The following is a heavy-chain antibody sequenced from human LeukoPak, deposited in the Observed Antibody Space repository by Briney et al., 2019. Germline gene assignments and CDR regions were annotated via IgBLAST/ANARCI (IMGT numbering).Heavy chain of an antibody. Sequence: PGGSLRLSCAASGFTFSSSAMSWVRQAPGKGLEWVSTISGSGSRAYYADSVKGRFTISRDNSKNTLYLQMNSLRAEDTAVYYCAKALGALGSYYYGMDVWGQGTTVTVSS. CDR1: GFTFSSSA. D-gene: IGHD3-10*01. J-gene: IGHJ6*02. CDR3: AKALGALGSYYYGMDV. V-gene: IGHV3-23*01. CDR2: ISGSGSRA.